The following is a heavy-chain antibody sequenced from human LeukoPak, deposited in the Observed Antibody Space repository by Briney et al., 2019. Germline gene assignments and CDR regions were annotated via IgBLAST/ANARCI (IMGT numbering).Heavy chain of an antibody. J-gene: IGHJ4*02. CDR2: IGSGAKT. CDR1: GFSISGRD. CDR3: ATTVWTGQFPDYFDV. V-gene: IGHV3-23*01. D-gene: IGHD1-1*01. Sequence: GGSLRLSCTVSGFSISGRDMTWGRQAPGKGLEWVSSIGSGAKTFYTDSVKGRFTVSRDTSKNTLFLQMNSLRAEDTAVYYCATTVWTGQFPDYFDVWGQGTLVTVSS.